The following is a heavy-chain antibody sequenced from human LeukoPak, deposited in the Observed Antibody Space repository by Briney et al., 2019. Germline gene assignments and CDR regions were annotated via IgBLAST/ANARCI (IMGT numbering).Heavy chain of an antibody. CDR1: GGSISSSSYY. J-gene: IGHJ6*03. V-gene: IGHV4-39*07. CDR3: AREIRDYYYMDV. CDR2: IYYSGST. Sequence: SETLSLTCTVSGGSISSSSYYWGWIRQPPGKGLEWIGSIYYSGSTYYNPSLKSRVTISVDTSKNQFSLKLSSVTAADTAVYYCAREIRDYYYMDVWGKGTTVTVSS.